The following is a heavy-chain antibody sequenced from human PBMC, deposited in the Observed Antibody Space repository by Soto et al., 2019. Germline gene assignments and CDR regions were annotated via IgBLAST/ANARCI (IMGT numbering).Heavy chain of an antibody. CDR3: ARTTYYDFWSGYFSSRTYYFDY. CDR2: IYYSGST. Sequence: PSETLSLTCTVSGGSISSGGYYWSWIRQHPGKGLEWIGYIYYSGSTYYNTSLKSRVTISVDTSKNHFSLKLSSVTAADTAVYYCARTTYYDFWSGYFSSRTYYFDYWGQGTLVTVSS. CDR1: GGSISSGGYY. J-gene: IGHJ4*02. V-gene: IGHV4-31*03. D-gene: IGHD3-3*01.